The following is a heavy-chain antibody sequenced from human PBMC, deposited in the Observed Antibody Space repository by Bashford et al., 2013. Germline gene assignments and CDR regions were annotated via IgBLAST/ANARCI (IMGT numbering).Heavy chain of an antibody. D-gene: IGHD3-3*01. CDR2: INPKSGGT. CDR3: ARGVGFGVEISTYTWFDP. V-gene: IGHV1-2*02. CDR1: DAPSSPI. J-gene: IGHJ5*02. Sequence: ASVRSPARPLDAPSSPIMYTGCDRPLDTGLEWMGWINPKSGGTKFAQKFQGRVTMTWDTYIATAYVNLSRLTFDDTAVYYCARGVGFGVEISTYTWFDPWGQGTLVTVSS.